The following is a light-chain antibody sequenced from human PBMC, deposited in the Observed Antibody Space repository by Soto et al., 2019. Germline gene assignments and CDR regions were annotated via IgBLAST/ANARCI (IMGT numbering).Light chain of an antibody. CDR3: QQYGSPPGT. Sequence: EIVLTQSPGTLSLSPGERATLSCRASQSVSSSYLAWYQQKPGQAPRLLIYGASSRATGIPDRFSGSGSGTDFTLTISRLAPEDFAVYYCQQYGSPPGTFGQGTKV. CDR2: GAS. CDR1: QSVSSSY. J-gene: IGKJ1*01. V-gene: IGKV3-20*01.